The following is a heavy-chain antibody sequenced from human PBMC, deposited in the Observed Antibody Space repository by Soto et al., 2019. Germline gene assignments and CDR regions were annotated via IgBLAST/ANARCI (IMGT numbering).Heavy chain of an antibody. Sequence: EVQLVESGGGLIQPGGSLRLSCAASGFTVSSDYMSWVRQAPGKGLEWVSVIYTGGSTYYADSVKGRFTFSRDNSKNTLYRQMNSLRAEDTAVYYCARAYGGNPALFDPWGQGTLVTVSS. V-gene: IGHV3-53*01. CDR2: IYTGGST. CDR3: ARAYGGNPALFDP. D-gene: IGHD4-17*01. CDR1: GFTVSSDY. J-gene: IGHJ5*02.